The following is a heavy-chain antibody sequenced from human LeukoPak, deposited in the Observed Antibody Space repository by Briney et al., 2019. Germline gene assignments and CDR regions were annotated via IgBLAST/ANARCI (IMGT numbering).Heavy chain of an antibody. CDR2: ISYDGSNK. D-gene: IGHD5-18*01. V-gene: IGHV3-30*18. Sequence: GGSLRPSCAASGFTFSSYGMHWVRQAPGKGLEWVAVISYDGSNKYYADSVKGRFTISRDNSKNTLYLQMNSLRAEDTAVYYCAKDSEGYSYGYGYFDYWGQGTLVTVSS. CDR3: AKDSEGYSYGYGYFDY. J-gene: IGHJ4*02. CDR1: GFTFSSYG.